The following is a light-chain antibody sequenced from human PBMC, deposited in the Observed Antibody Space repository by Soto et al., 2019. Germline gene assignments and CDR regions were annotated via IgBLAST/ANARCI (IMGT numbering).Light chain of an antibody. CDR3: QQRSNWLIT. CDR1: QSVSSN. V-gene: IGKV3-15*01. Sequence: EVVMTQSPATLSVSPGERATLSCRASQSVSSNVAWYQQKPGQAPRLLIYDASTRATGIPARFSGSGSGTEFTLTISSLQSEDFAVYYCQQRSNWLITFGQGTRLEIK. CDR2: DAS. J-gene: IGKJ5*01.